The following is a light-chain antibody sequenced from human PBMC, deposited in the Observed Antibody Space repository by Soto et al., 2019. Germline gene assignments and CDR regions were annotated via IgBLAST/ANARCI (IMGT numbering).Light chain of an antibody. CDR1: SSDVGGYNY. J-gene: IGLJ1*01. CDR3: TSYTGANNV. CDR2: EVN. Sequence: QSALTQPPSASGSPGQSVTISCTGTSSDVGGYNYVSWYQQHPGKVPKLMVYEVNKRPSGVPDRFSGSKSGNTSSLTVSGLQAEDEADYYSTSYTGANNVFGTGTKLTVL. V-gene: IGLV2-8*01.